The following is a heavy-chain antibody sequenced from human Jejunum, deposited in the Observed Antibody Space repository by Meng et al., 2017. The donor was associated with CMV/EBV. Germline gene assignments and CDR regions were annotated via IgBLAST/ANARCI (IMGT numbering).Heavy chain of an antibody. CDR3: ARGFSNGWLPFDY. J-gene: IGHJ4*02. D-gene: IGHD6-19*01. CDR1: GYTFTDYY. Sequence: QVQLVQSGAEVKKPGASVKVSCKASGYTFTDYYIHWVRQAPGQGLEWMGWINPNSGGTEYAQKFQGRVTMTRDTSIITAYMELSRLRSDDTAVYYCARGFSNGWLPFDYWGQGTLVTVSS. V-gene: IGHV1-2*02. CDR2: INPNSGGT.